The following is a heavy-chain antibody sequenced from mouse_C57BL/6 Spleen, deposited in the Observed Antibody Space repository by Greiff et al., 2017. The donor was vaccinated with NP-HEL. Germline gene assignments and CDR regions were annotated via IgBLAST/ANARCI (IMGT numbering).Heavy chain of an antibody. J-gene: IGHJ4*01. CDR2: INPNNGGT. D-gene: IGHD1-1*01. CDR1: GYTFTDYY. Sequence: VQLQQSGPELVKPGASVKISCKASGYTFTDYYMNWVKQSHGKSLEWIGDINPNNGGTSYNQKFKGKATLTVDESSSTAYMELRSLTSEDSAVYYCARDRTVVADAMDYWGQGTSVTVSS. CDR3: ARDRTVVADAMDY. V-gene: IGHV1-26*01.